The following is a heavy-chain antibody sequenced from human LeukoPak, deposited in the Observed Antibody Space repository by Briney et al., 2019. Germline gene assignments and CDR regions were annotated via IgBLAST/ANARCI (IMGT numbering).Heavy chain of an antibody. J-gene: IGHJ4*02. CDR3: TKVGVYYYDA. V-gene: IGHV3-15*01. CDR1: GFTFSSYW. D-gene: IGHD2-8*01. CDR2: IRSMSAGGTV. Sequence: GGSLRLSCAASGFTFSSYWMSWVRQAPGKGLEWVGRIRSMSAGGTVDYAAPVQGRFTISRDDSKNTVYLHMNSLRTEDTAIYYCTKVGVYYYDAWGQGTLVTVSS.